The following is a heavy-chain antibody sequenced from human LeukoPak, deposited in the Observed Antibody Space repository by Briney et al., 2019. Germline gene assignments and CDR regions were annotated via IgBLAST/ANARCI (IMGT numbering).Heavy chain of an antibody. V-gene: IGHV3-23*01. D-gene: IGHD6-13*01. Sequence: PGGSLRLSCAASGFTFSSYAMSWVRQVPGKGLEWVSAISGSGGSTYYADSVKGRFTISRDNSKNTLYLQMNSLRAEDTAVYYCAKRIAAAGGNDAFDIWGQGTMVTVSS. CDR3: AKRIAAAGGNDAFDI. CDR2: ISGSGGST. J-gene: IGHJ3*02. CDR1: GFTFSSYA.